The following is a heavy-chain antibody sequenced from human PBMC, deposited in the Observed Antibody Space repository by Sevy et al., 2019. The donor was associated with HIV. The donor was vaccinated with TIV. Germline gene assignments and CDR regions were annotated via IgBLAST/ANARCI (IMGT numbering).Heavy chain of an antibody. Sequence: GGSLRLSCAASGFTFSSYAMSWVRQAPGKGLEWVSAISGSGGSTYYADSVKGRFTISRDNSKNTLYLQMNSLRAEDTAVYYCAKEGCGSYLVYYYYGMDVWGQGTTVTVSS. J-gene: IGHJ6*02. CDR1: GFTFSSYA. D-gene: IGHD1-26*01. CDR2: ISGSGGST. CDR3: AKEGCGSYLVYYYYGMDV. V-gene: IGHV3-23*01.